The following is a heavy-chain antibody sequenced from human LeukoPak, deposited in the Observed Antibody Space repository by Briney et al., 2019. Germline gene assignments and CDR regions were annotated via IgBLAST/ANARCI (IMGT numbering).Heavy chain of an antibody. Sequence: PSQTLSLTCTVSGGSISSGSYYWRWLRQPAGKGLEWIGRIYTSGSTNYNPSLKSRVTISVDTSKNQFSLKLSSVTAADTAVYYCARDGSHDCSSTSCYTFDYWGQGTLVTVSS. CDR3: ARDGSHDCSSTSCYTFDY. CDR1: GGSISSGSYY. D-gene: IGHD2-2*02. CDR2: IYTSGST. V-gene: IGHV4-61*02. J-gene: IGHJ4*02.